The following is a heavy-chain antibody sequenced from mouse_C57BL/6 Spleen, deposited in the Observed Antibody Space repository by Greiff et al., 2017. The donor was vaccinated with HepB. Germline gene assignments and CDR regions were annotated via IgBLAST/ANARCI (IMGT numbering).Heavy chain of an antibody. CDR3: TKGGSNYAWFAY. J-gene: IGHJ3*01. D-gene: IGHD2-5*01. CDR2: IDPETGGT. V-gene: IGHV1-15*01. Sequence: QVQLKESGAELVRPGASVTLSCKASGYTFTDYEMHWVKQTPVHGLVWIGAIDPETGGTAYNQKFKGKAILTADKSSSTAYMELRSLTSEDSAVYYCTKGGSNYAWFAYWGQGTLVTVSA. CDR1: GYTFTDYE.